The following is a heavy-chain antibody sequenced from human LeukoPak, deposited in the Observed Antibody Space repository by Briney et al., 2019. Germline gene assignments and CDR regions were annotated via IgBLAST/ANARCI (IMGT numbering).Heavy chain of an antibody. CDR1: GYTFTGYY. V-gene: IGHV1-2*02. J-gene: IGHJ6*02. CDR3: ARSNGRSPGPYYYGMDV. D-gene: IGHD2-8*01. CDR2: INPNSGGT. Sequence: GASVAVSCKASGYTFTGYYMHWVRQAPGQGLEWMGWINPNSGGTNYAQKFHGRVTMTRDTSISTAYMELSTLRSDDTAVYYCARSNGRSPGPYYYGMDVWGQGTTVTVSS.